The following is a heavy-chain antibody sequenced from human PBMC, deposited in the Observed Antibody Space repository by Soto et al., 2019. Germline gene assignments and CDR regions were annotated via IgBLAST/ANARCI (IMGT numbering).Heavy chain of an antibody. D-gene: IGHD6-13*01. CDR1: GDSVSSNSAA. J-gene: IGHJ5*02. V-gene: IGHV6-1*01. CDR2: TYNRSKWYN. CDR3: AIIKNTPNPLQSLP. Sequence: SQSLSLPCAISGDSVSSNSAARNWIRQPPSRGLKWLGRTYNRSKWYNDYAESVKSRITNNKDTSKNQHYLQLNTVTPEGRGVEGIAIIKNTPNPLQSLPWG.